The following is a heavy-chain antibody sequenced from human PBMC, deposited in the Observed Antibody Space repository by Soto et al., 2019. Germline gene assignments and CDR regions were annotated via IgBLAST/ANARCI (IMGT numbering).Heavy chain of an antibody. Sequence: GASVKVSCKASGYTFTSYYMHWVRQAPGQGLEWMGIINPSGGSTSYAQKFQGRVTMTRDTSTSTVYMELSSLRSEDTAVYYCAREDMEDKYYYYGMDVWGQGTTVTVS. J-gene: IGHJ6*02. CDR2: INPSGGST. V-gene: IGHV1-46*01. CDR1: GYTFTSYY. CDR3: AREDMEDKYYYYGMDV. D-gene: IGHD1-1*01.